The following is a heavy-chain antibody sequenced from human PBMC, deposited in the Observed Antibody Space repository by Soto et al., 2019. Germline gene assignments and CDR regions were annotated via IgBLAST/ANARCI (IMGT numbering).Heavy chain of an antibody. Sequence: QVQLQESGPGLVKPSGTLSLTCAVSGGSISTSNWWSWVRQPPGKGLEWIGEVYHSGSTNYNPSFNTLVAISVAKSTTQFSLKLNSVTAADTALSYCARTITSVTRFDSLGQGSLVTVSS. D-gene: IGHD1-1*01. J-gene: IGHJ4*02. CDR3: ARTITSVTRFDS. V-gene: IGHV4-4*02. CDR1: GGSISTSNW. CDR2: VYHSGST.